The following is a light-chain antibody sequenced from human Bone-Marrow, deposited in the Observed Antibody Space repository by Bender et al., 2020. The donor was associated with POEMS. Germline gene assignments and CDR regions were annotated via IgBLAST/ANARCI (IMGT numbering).Light chain of an antibody. Sequence: QSALTQPASVSGSPGQSVTISCTGTSSDVGNYNLVSWYQQRPGEVPKLLIYESRKRPSGISSRFSGSKSGNTASLTISGLQAEDEADYYCSSYTTSSTRVFGGGTKLTVL. J-gene: IGLJ3*02. CDR1: SSDVGNYNL. CDR2: ESR. CDR3: SSYTTSSTRV. V-gene: IGLV2-14*02.